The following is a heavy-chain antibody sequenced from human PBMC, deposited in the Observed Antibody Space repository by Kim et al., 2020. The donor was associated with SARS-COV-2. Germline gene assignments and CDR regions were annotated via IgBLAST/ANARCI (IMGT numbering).Heavy chain of an antibody. V-gene: IGHV3-64D*09. CDR2: SNGGST. J-gene: IGHJ6*02. CDR3: VTMTGV. Sequence: SNGGSTYYADSVKGRFTISRDNSKNTLYLQMSSLRAEDTAVYYCVTMTGVWGQGTTVTVSS.